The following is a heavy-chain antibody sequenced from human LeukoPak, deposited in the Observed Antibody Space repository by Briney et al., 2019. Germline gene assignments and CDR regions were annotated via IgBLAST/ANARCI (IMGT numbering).Heavy chain of an antibody. CDR1: GGSISSYY. D-gene: IGHD3-3*01. CDR2: IYYSGST. CDR3: ARAGRRPGYDFWKTRNWFDP. J-gene: IGHJ5*02. Sequence: SETLSLTCTVSGGSISSYYWSWIRQPPGKGLEWIGYIYYSGSTNYNPSLKSRVTISVDTSKNQFSLKLSSVTAADTAVYYCARAGRRPGYDFWKTRNWFDPWGQGTLVTVSS. V-gene: IGHV4-59*01.